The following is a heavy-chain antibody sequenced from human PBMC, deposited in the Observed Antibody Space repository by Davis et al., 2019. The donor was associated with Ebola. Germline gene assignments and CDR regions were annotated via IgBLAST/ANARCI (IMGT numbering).Heavy chain of an antibody. CDR3: AKDPRTTRLGAIFDY. Sequence: GESLKISCAASGFTFSSYAMSWVRQAPGKELEWVSAISGSGGSTYYADSVKGRFTISRDNSKNTLYLQMNSLRAEDTAVYYCAKDPRTTRLGAIFDYWGQGTLVTVSS. D-gene: IGHD1-26*01. J-gene: IGHJ4*02. CDR1: GFTFSSYA. CDR2: ISGSGGST. V-gene: IGHV3-23*01.